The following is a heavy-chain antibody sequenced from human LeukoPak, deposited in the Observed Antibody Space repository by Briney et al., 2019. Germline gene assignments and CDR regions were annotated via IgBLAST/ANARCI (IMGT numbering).Heavy chain of an antibody. V-gene: IGHV3-23*01. J-gene: IGHJ4*02. CDR2: ISGSGDNT. CDR3: ASILLWFVYDC. Sequence: PGGSLRLSCAASGFTFSSHGMSWVRQAPGKGLEWVSTISGSGDNTYYADSVKGRFTISRDNSKNTLYLQMNSLRAEDTAVYYCASILLWFVYDCWGQGTLVTVSS. D-gene: IGHD3-10*01. CDR1: GFTFSSHG.